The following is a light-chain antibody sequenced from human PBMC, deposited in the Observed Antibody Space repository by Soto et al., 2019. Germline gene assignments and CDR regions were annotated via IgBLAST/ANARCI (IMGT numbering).Light chain of an antibody. V-gene: IGLV1-51*01. CDR3: GTWDTTRSGLL. CDR2: DNN. CDR1: ISNIGDNH. Sequence: QSVLTQPPSASAAPGQRVTISCSGTISNIGDNHVSWYQQVPGKAPKLLIYDNNKRPSGIPDRFSGSRSGTSATLAITGLQTGDEADYICGTWDTTRSGLLVGGGTKLTAL. J-gene: IGLJ2*01.